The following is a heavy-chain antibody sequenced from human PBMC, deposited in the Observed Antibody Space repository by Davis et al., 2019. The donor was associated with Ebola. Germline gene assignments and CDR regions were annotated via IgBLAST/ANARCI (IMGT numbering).Heavy chain of an antibody. Sequence: ASVKVSCKASGYTFTGYYMHWVRQAPGQGLEWMGRINPNSGGTNYAQKFQGRVTMTRDTSISPAYMELSRLRSDDTAVYYCARTARDIVVVVAATLGMDVWGKGTTVTVSS. CDR2: INPNSGGT. V-gene: IGHV1-2*06. J-gene: IGHJ6*04. D-gene: IGHD2-15*01. CDR3: ARTARDIVVVVAATLGMDV. CDR1: GYTFTGYY.